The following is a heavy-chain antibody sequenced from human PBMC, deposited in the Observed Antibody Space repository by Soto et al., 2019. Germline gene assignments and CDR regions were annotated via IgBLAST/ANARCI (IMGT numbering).Heavy chain of an antibody. D-gene: IGHD4-4*01. Sequence: PGESLKISCKGSGYSFTSYWISWVRQMPGKGLEWMGRIDPSDSYTNYSPSFQGHVTISADKFISTAYLQWSILKASDTAMYYCARSILAVNTDYYYYGMDVWGQGTTVTVYS. CDR1: GYSFTSYW. J-gene: IGHJ6*02. V-gene: IGHV5-10-1*01. CDR2: IDPSDSYT. CDR3: ARSILAVNTDYYYYGMDV.